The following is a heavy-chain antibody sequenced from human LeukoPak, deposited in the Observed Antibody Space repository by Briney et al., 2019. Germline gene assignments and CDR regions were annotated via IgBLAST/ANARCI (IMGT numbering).Heavy chain of an antibody. D-gene: IGHD2-2*02. V-gene: IGHV3-74*01. J-gene: IGHJ6*04. CDR2: INSDGSST. CDR1: GFTFSNYW. CDR3: VATYLYAMDV. Sequence: GGSLRLSCVASGFTFSNYWMHWVRQAPGKGLVWISRINSDGSSTSYADSVKGRVTISRDNAKNTLYQQMNSPRAEDTAVYYCVATYLYAMDVWGKGTTVTVSS.